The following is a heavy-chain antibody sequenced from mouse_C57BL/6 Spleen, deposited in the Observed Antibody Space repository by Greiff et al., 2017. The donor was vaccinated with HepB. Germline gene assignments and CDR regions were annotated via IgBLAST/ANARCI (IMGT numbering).Heavy chain of an antibody. V-gene: IGHV5-17*01. J-gene: IGHJ1*03. CDR1: GFTFSDYG. Sequence: EVKLVESGGGLVKPGGSLKLSCAASGFTFSDYGMHWVRQAPEKGLEWVAYISSGSSTIYYADTVKGRFTISRDNAKNTLFLQMTSLRSEDTAMYYCSTVVATSHWYFDVWGTGTTVTVSS. D-gene: IGHD1-1*01. CDR2: ISSGSSTI. CDR3: STVVATSHWYFDV.